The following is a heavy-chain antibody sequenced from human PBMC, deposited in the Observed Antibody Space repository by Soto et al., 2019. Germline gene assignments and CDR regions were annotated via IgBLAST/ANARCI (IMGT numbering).Heavy chain of an antibody. J-gene: IGHJ3*02. CDR1: GGSFSGYY. CDR2: INHSGST. CDR3: ARGQWLVRRGAFDI. D-gene: IGHD6-19*01. Sequence: SETLSLTCAVYGGSFSGYYWSWIRQPPGKGLEWIGEINHSGSTNYNPSLKSRVTISVDTSKNQFSLKLTFVTAADTAVYYCARGQWLVRRGAFDIWGQGTMVTVSS. V-gene: IGHV4-34*01.